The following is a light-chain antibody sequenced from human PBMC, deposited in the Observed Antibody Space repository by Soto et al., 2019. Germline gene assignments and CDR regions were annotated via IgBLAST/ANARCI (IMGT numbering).Light chain of an antibody. CDR1: QSVSSY. CDR2: DAS. CDR3: QQRSNWPPWLT. V-gene: IGKV3-11*01. J-gene: IGKJ4*01. Sequence: EIVLTQSPATLSLSPGERATLSCRASQSVSSYLAWYQQKPGQAPRLLIYDASNRATGIPARFSGSGSGTDFTLTISGLEPEDCAVYYCQQRSNWPPWLTFGGGTKVEIK.